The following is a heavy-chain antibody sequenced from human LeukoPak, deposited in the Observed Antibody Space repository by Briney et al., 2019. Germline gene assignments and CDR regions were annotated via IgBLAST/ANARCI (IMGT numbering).Heavy chain of an antibody. D-gene: IGHD6-19*01. Sequence: PGGSLRLSCAASGFTFSSYWMSWVRQAPGKGLEWVANIKQDGSEKYYVDSVKGRFTISRDNAKNSLYLQMNSLRAEDTAVYYCAKEGRQWLGRFDYWGQGTLVTVSS. J-gene: IGHJ4*02. CDR1: GFTFSSYW. V-gene: IGHV3-7*03. CDR2: IKQDGSEK. CDR3: AKEGRQWLGRFDY.